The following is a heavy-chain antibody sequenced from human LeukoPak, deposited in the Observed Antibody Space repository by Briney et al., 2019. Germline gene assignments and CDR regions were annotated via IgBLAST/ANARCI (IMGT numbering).Heavy chain of an antibody. D-gene: IGHD6-19*01. Sequence: GGSLRLSCAASGFTFSNAWMSWVRQAPGKGLEWVGRIKSKTDGGTTDYAAPVKGGFTISRDDSKNTLYLQMNSLKTEDTAVYYCTTFPIAVAGTFDYWGQGTLVTVSS. CDR1: GFTFSNAW. CDR2: IKSKTDGGTT. V-gene: IGHV3-15*01. CDR3: TTFPIAVAGTFDY. J-gene: IGHJ4*02.